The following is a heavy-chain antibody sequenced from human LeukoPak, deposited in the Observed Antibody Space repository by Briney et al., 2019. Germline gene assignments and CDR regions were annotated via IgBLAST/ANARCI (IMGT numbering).Heavy chain of an antibody. V-gene: IGHV3-74*01. J-gene: IGHJ4*02. CDR2: INSDGSSR. D-gene: IGHD6-19*01. CDR1: GFTFSSYW. CDR3: AKEVPSTGWSLDY. Sequence: GGSLRLSCAASGFTFSSYWMHWVRQAPGKGLVWVSRINSDGSSRTYADSVKGRFTISRDNAKNTLSLQMNSLRAEDTAVYYCAKEVPSTGWSLDYWGQGTLVSVSS.